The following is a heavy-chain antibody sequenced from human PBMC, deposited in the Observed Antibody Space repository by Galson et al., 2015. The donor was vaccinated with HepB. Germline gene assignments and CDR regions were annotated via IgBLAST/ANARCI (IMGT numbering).Heavy chain of an antibody. CDR2: TIPILGIA. CDR1: GGTFSSYT. V-gene: IGHV1-69*02. D-gene: IGHD3-16*01. CDR3: MIQDRTKGHFDY. J-gene: IGHJ4*02. Sequence: SVKVSCKASGGTFSSYTISWVRQAPGQGLEWMGRTIPILGIANYAQKFQGRVTITADKSTSTAYMELSSLRSEDTAVYYCMIQDRTKGHFDYWGQGTLVTVSS.